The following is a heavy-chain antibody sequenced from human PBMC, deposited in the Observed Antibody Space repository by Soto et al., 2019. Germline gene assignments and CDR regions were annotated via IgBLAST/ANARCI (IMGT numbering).Heavy chain of an antibody. J-gene: IGHJ5*02. CDR1: GGSISSYY. D-gene: IGHD2-15*01. V-gene: IGHV4-59*08. Sequence: PSVTLSLTCTVSGGSISSYYWSWIRQPPGKGLEWIGYIYYSGSTNYNPSLKSRVTISVDTSRNQFSLKLSSVTAADTAVYYCARHPLCSGGSCYSGSWFDPWGQGTLVTVSS. CDR3: ARHPLCSGGSCYSGSWFDP. CDR2: IYYSGST.